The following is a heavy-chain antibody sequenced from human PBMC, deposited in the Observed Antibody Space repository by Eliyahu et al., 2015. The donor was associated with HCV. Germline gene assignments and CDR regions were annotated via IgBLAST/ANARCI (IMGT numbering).Heavy chain of an antibody. J-gene: IGHJ4*02. CDR2: IYYSGST. Sequence: QLQLQESGPGLVKPSETLSLTCTVSGGSISSSSYYWGWIRQPPGKGLEWIGSIYYSGSTYYNPSLKSRVTISVDTSKNQFSLKLSSVTAADTAVYYCARRGGGALFDYWGQGTLVTVSS. CDR3: ARRGGGALFDY. V-gene: IGHV4-39*01. D-gene: IGHD4-23*01. CDR1: GGSISSSSYY.